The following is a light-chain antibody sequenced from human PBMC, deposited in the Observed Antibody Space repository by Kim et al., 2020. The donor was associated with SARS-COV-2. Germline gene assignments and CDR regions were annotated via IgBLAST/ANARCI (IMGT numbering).Light chain of an antibody. CDR3: QQYDNPSFT. V-gene: IGKV1-33*01. CDR2: DAS. CDR1: QDISNY. J-gene: IGKJ5*01. Sequence: DIQMTQSPSSLSASVGDRVTITCQASQDISNYLNWYQQKPGKAPKLLIYDASNLETGVPSRFSGSGSGTDFTFTISSLQPEDIATYYFQQYDNPSFTFGQGTRLEIK.